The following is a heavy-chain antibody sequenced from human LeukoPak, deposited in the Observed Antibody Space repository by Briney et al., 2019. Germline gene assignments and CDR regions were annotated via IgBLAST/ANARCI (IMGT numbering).Heavy chain of an antibody. CDR2: ISSSSSYI. J-gene: IGHJ4*02. V-gene: IGHV3-21*01. CDR3: ARDRYGTTVTIMFGY. D-gene: IGHD4-17*01. Sequence: GGSLRLSCAASGFTFSSYSMNWVRQAPGKGLEWVSSISSSSSYIYYADSVKGRFTISRDNAKNSLYLQMNSLRAEDTAVYYCARDRYGTTVTIMFGYWGQGTLVTVSS. CDR1: GFTFSSYS.